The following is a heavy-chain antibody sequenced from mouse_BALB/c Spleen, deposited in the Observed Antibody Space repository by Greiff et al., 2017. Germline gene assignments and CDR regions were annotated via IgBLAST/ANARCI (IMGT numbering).Heavy chain of an antibody. J-gene: IGHJ4*01. CDR3: ARGRQLGYYAMDY. CDR1: GYSITSGYY. D-gene: IGHD3-2*01. V-gene: IGHV3-6*02. CDR2: ISYDGSN. Sequence: ESGPGLVKPSQSLSLTCSVTGYSITSGYYWNWIRQFPGNKLEWMGYISYDGSNNYNPSLKNRISITRDTSKNQFFLKLNAVTTEDTATYYCARGRQLGYYAMDYWGQGTSVTVSS.